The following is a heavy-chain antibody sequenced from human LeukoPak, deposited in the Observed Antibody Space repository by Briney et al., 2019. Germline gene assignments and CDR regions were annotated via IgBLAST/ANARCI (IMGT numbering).Heavy chain of an antibody. CDR2: ILKTVST. V-gene: IGHV4-59*08. Sequence: LSLTCKVSGVSISNYYWTWIRQPPGKALEWISYILKTVSTNYKPSLKSRATISLDTSQNQVSLELKSVTAADTAVYYCARQSRYYYMDVWGRGT. CDR1: GVSISNYY. CDR3: ARQSRYYYMDV. J-gene: IGHJ6*03.